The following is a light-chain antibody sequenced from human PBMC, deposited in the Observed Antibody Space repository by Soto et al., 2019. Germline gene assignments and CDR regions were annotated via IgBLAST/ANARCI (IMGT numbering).Light chain of an antibody. CDR2: EDN. CDR3: QSYDSNAHWV. CDR1: NGSIVSNY. V-gene: IGLV6-57*04. Sequence: NFMLAQPHSVSESLGKTVTISCTRSNGSIVSNYVQWYQQRPGSAPTTVIYEDNQRPSGVPDRFSGSIDSSSNSASLTISGLKTEDEADYYCQSYDSNAHWVFGGGTKLTVL. J-gene: IGLJ3*02.